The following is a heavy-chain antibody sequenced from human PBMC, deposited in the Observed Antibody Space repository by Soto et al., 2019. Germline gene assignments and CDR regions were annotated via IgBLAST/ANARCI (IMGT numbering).Heavy chain of an antibody. CDR1: GFTFTSSA. J-gene: IGHJ6*02. CDR3: AGPGYSSSWLGGMDV. V-gene: IGHV1-58*01. Sequence: QMQLVQSGPEVKKPGTSVKVSCKASGFTFTSSAVQWVRQARGQRLDWIGWIVVGSGNTNYAQKFQERVTITRDMSTSTAYMELSSLRSEDTAVYYCAGPGYSSSWLGGMDVWGQGTTVTVSS. D-gene: IGHD6-13*01. CDR2: IVVGSGNT.